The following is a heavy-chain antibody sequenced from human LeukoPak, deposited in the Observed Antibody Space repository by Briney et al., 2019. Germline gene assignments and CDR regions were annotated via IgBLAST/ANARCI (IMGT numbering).Heavy chain of an antibody. Sequence: SVKVSCKASGGTFSSYAISWGRQAPGQGLEWMGRIIPIFGTANYAQKFQGRVTITTDESTSTAYMELSSLRSEDTAVYYCARAFYYDSSGYLRRTWYFDLWGRGTLVTVSS. D-gene: IGHD3-22*01. V-gene: IGHV1-69*05. CDR2: IIPIFGTA. CDR1: GGTFSSYA. J-gene: IGHJ2*01. CDR3: ARAFYYDSSGYLRRTWYFDL.